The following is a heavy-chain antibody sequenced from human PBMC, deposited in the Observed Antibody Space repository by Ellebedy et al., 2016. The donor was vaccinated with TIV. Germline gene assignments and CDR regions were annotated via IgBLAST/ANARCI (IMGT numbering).Heavy chain of an antibody. CDR2: INAGNGNT. V-gene: IGHV1-3*01. CDR1: GGTFSSYG. D-gene: IGHD4-17*01. Sequence: ASVKVSCKASGGTFSSYGINWVRQAPGQRLEWMGWINAGNGNTKYSQKFQGRVSITADKSTITAYMELHSLTSQDTAVYYCHFANGDYQSRSSFFDSWGQGTLVTVSS. CDR3: HFANGDYQSRSSFFDS. J-gene: IGHJ4*02.